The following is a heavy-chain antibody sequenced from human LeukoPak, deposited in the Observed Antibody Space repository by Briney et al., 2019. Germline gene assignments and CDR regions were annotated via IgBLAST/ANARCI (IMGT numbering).Heavy chain of an antibody. CDR1: GGSISGHY. Sequence: SETLSLTRTVSGGSISGHYWSWIRQPPGKGLEWIAYIYYSGSTNYNPSLKSRVTISVDTSKNQFSLKLSSVTAADTAVYYCARSGDAYNQPLDYWGQGTLVTVSS. V-gene: IGHV4-59*11. CDR3: ARSGDAYNQPLDY. J-gene: IGHJ4*02. D-gene: IGHD5-24*01. CDR2: IYYSGST.